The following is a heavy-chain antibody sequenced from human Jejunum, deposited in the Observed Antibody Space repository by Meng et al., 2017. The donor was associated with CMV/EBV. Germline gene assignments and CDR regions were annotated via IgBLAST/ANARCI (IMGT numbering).Heavy chain of an antibody. J-gene: IGHJ3*02. Sequence: YPMSNGYYWGWVRQPPGKGLEWIGRIYYTGTNYYNPSLKSRVITSVDTSKNQFSLKLTSVTAADTAVYYCARGAHQWNRGDSFDIWGQGTRVTVSS. CDR1: YPMSNGYY. V-gene: IGHV4-38-2*02. CDR2: IYYTGTN. D-gene: IGHD1/OR15-1a*01. CDR3: ARGAHQWNRGDSFDI.